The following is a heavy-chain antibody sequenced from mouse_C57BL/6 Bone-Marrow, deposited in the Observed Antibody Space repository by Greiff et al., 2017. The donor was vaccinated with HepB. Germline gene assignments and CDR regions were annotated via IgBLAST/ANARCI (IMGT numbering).Heavy chain of an antibody. J-gene: IGHJ3*01. CDR3: TRCGLPWFAY. V-gene: IGHV1-15*01. Sequence: QVQLKQSGAELVRPGASVTLSCKASGYTFTDYEMHWVKQTPVHGLEWIGAIDPETGGTAYNQKFKGKAILTADKSSSTAYMELRSLTSEDSAVYYCTRCGLPWFAYWGQGTLVTVSA. CDR2: IDPETGGT. CDR1: GYTFTDYE.